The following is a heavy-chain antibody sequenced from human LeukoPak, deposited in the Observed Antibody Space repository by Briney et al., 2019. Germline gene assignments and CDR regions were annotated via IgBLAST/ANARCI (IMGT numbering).Heavy chain of an antibody. D-gene: IGHD6-6*01. CDR1: GFTFSSYG. V-gene: IGHV3-33*01. J-gene: IGHJ6*02. Sequence: GRSLRLSCAASGFTFSSYGMHWVRQAPGKGLEWVAVIWYDGSNKYYADSVKGRFTISRDNSKNTLYLQMNSLRAEDTAVYYCARRILSARPLDYYYGMDVWGQGTTVTVSS. CDR3: ARRILSARPLDYYYGMDV. CDR2: IWYDGSNK.